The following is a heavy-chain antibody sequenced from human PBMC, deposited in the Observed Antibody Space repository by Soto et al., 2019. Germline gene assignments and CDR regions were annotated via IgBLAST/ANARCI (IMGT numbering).Heavy chain of an antibody. CDR1: GFTFQDHA. CDR3: ARDRMLYATDYFYPMDL. Sequence: LRLSCAASGFTFQDHAMNWVRQAPGKGLEWLSVVSGSGEHTYYAASVKGRFTISRDNSKKIIYLEMNSLRVEDTALYYCARDRMLYATDYFYPMDLWGQGTTVTVSS. J-gene: IGHJ6*02. V-gene: IGHV3-23*01. D-gene: IGHD2-8*01. CDR2: VSGSGEHT.